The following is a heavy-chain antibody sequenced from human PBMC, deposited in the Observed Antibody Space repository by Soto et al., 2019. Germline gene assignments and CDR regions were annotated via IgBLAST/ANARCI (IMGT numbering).Heavy chain of an antibody. Sequence: GGSLRLSCAASGFTVSSNYMSWVRQAPGKGLEWVSVIYSGGSTYYADSVKGRFTISRDNSKNTLYLQMNSLRAEDTAVYYCASGSLPAAMPNNWFDPWGQGTLVTVSS. CDR3: ASGSLPAAMPNNWFDP. D-gene: IGHD2-2*01. V-gene: IGHV3-66*01. CDR2: IYSGGST. CDR1: GFTVSSNY. J-gene: IGHJ5*02.